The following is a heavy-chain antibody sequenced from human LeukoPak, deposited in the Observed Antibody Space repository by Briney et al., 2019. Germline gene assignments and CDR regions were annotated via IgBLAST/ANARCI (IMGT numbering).Heavy chain of an antibody. CDR2: IYPGDSDT. CDR3: ARGGYCSSTSCPPTDY. Sequence: GESLKISCKGSGYSFTSYWIGWVRQMPGKGLEWMGIIYPGDSDTRYSPSFQGQVTISADKSISTAYLQWSSLQASDTAMYYCARGGYCSSTSCPPTDYWGQGTLVTVSS. CDR1: GYSFTSYW. J-gene: IGHJ4*02. D-gene: IGHD2-2*01. V-gene: IGHV5-51*01.